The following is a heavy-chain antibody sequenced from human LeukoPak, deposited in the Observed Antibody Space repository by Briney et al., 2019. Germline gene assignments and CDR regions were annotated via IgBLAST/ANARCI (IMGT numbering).Heavy chain of an antibody. Sequence: QPGGSLRLSRAASGFTFSSYAMSWVRQAPGKGLEWVSAISGSGGSTYYADSVKGRFTISRDNSKNTLYLQMNSLRAEDTAVYYCAKVRGYSSSGYFDYWGQGTLVTVSS. CDR3: AKVRGYSSSGYFDY. J-gene: IGHJ4*02. V-gene: IGHV3-23*01. D-gene: IGHD6-13*01. CDR2: ISGSGGST. CDR1: GFTFSSYA.